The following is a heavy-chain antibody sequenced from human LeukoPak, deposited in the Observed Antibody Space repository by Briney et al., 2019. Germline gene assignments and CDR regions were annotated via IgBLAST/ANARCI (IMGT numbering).Heavy chain of an antibody. Sequence: ASVKVSCKVSGYTLTELSMHWVRQAPGKGLEWMGGFDPEDGETIYAQKFQGRVTMTEDTSTDTAYMELSSLRSEDTAVYYCARTTYGDSSFDYWGQGTLVTVSS. J-gene: IGHJ4*02. CDR2: FDPEDGET. CDR1: GYTLTELS. D-gene: IGHD4-17*01. V-gene: IGHV1-24*01. CDR3: ARTTYGDSSFDY.